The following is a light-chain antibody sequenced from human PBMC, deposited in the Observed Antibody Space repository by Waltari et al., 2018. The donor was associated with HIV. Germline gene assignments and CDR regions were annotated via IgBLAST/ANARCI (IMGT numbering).Light chain of an antibody. Sequence: DIQMPQSPSSLSASVGEGVTISCRTSQSISTSLNWYQQKRGKAPELLIHTASTLQTGVPSRFSGSGSGTEFTLTISSLQVEDFATYYCQQSYSYPLTFGAGTKVDIK. CDR2: TAS. J-gene: IGKJ3*01. CDR1: QSISTS. V-gene: IGKV1-39*01. CDR3: QQSYSYPLT.